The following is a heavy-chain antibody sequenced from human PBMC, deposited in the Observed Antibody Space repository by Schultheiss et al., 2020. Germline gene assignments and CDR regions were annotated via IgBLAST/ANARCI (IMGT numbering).Heavy chain of an antibody. CDR2: IWHDATNK. CDR1: GFTFSNYG. D-gene: IGHD3-16*01. J-gene: IGHJ4*02. CDR3: ARGGTGRHSSYFDY. Sequence: GGSLRLSCAASGFTFSNYGMHWVRQAPGKGLEWVAVIWHDATNKYYADSVKGRFTISRDNSKNTVFLQLNSLRAEDTAVYYCARGGTGRHSSYFDYWGQGTLVTVSS. V-gene: IGHV3-33*01.